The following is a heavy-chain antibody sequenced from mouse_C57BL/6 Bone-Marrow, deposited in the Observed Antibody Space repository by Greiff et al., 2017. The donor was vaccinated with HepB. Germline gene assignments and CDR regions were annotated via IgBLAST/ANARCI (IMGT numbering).Heavy chain of an antibody. V-gene: IGHV1-78*01. Sequence: VKLQESDAELVKPGASVKISCKVSGYTFTDHTIHWMKQRPEQGLEWIGYTYPRDGSTKDNEKFKGKATLTADKSSSTAYMQLNSMTSEDSAVYFCARKGYGSFYWYVDVWGTGTTVTVSS. D-gene: IGHD1-1*01. CDR1: GYTFTDHT. J-gene: IGHJ1*03. CDR2: TYPRDGST. CDR3: ARKGYGSFYWYVDV.